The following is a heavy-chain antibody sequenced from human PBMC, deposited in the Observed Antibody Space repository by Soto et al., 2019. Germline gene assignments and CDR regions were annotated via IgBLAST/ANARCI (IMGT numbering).Heavy chain of an antibody. J-gene: IGHJ4*02. CDR2: IYPGDSDT. Sequence: GESLKISCKGSGYSFTSYWIGWVRQMPGKGLEWMGIIYPGDSDTRYSPSFQGQVTISADKSISTAYLQWSSLKASDTAMYYCXXXDXXXXYXDPSYYFXYWGQGXXVT. CDR3: XXXDXXXXYXDPSYYFXY. V-gene: IGHV5-51*01. CDR1: GYSFTSYW.